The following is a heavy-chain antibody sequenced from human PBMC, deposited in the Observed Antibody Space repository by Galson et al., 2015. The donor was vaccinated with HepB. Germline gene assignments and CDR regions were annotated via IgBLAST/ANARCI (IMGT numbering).Heavy chain of an antibody. J-gene: IGHJ4*02. CDR1: GFTFSSYS. CDR2: ISSSSSTI. CDR3: ARDHPDATQWLVEGHYFDY. D-gene: IGHD6-19*01. Sequence: SLRLSCAASGFTFSSYSMNWVRQAPGKGLEWVSYISSSSSTIYYADSVKGRFTISRDNAKNSLYLQMNSLRDEDTAVYYCARDHPDATQWLVEGHYFDYWGQGTLVTVSS. V-gene: IGHV3-48*02.